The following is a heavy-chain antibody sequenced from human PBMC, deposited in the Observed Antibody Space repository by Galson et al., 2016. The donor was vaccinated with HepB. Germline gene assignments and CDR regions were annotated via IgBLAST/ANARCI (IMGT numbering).Heavy chain of an antibody. CDR3: ARDGRWELLVGGFDY. D-gene: IGHD1-26*01. CDR1: GFTFSTYG. V-gene: IGHV3-7*03. Sequence: SLRLSCAASGFTFSTYGMNWVRQAPGKGLEWVALIKNDGSEGYYLDSLKGRFTVSRDNAKNSLYLQMNTLRAEDTAVYYCARDGRWELLVGGFDYWGQGTLVTVSS. J-gene: IGHJ4*02. CDR2: IKNDGSEG.